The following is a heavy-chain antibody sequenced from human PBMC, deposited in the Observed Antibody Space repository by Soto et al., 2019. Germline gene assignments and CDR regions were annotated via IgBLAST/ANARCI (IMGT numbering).Heavy chain of an antibody. CDR1: GYTFIGHY. V-gene: IGHV1-2*02. CDR2: INPNSGAT. Sequence: VASVKVSCKASGYTFIGHYIHWVRQAPGRGLEWMGWINPNSGATNSAQNFQGRVTMTRDTSLNTAYMELTRLTYDDTAVYFCARDLVSTIGDFDYWGQGTLVTVSS. D-gene: IGHD5-12*01. CDR3: ARDLVSTIGDFDY. J-gene: IGHJ4*02.